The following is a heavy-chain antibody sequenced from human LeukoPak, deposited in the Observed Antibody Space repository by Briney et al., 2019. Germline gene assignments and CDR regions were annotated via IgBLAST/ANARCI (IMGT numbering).Heavy chain of an antibody. CDR1: GFTFSNYV. CDR3: TKGVLGYSVPFLDC. J-gene: IGHJ4*02. Sequence: GETLRLSCAASGFTFSNYVMSWARQAPGKGLDWVSSISDSGGYTYYADSVKGRFTISRDNSKNQLYLQMNSLRAEDTAVYYCTKGVLGYSVPFLDCWGQGALVTVSS. D-gene: IGHD3-10*02. CDR2: ISDSGGYT. V-gene: IGHV3-23*01.